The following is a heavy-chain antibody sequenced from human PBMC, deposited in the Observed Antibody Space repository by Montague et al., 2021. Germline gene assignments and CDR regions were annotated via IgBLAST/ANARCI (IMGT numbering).Heavy chain of an antibody. CDR3: AREEQQLVPSYDY. CDR1: GFTFSSYW. Sequence: SLRLSCAASGFTFSSYWMHWVRQAPGKGLVWVSRINSDGSSTSYADSVKGRFTISRDNAKNTLYLQMNSLRAEDTAVYYCAREEQQLVPSYDYWGQGTLVTVSS. J-gene: IGHJ4*02. D-gene: IGHD6-13*01. CDR2: INSDGSST. V-gene: IGHV3-74*01.